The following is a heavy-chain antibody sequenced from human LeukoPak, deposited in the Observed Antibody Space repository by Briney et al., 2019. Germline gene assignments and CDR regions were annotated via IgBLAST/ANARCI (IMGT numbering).Heavy chain of an antibody. CDR1: GYTFTSYG. V-gene: IGHV1-18*01. CDR3: ASSTTVTTWFGDENWFDP. D-gene: IGHD4-17*01. CDR2: ISAYNGNT. J-gene: IGHJ5*02. Sequence: ASVKVSCKASGYTFTSYGISWVRQAPGQGLEWMGWISAYNGNTNYAQKLQGRVTMTTDTSTSTAYMELRSLRSDDTAVYYCASSTTVTTWFGDENWFDPWGQGTLVTVSS.